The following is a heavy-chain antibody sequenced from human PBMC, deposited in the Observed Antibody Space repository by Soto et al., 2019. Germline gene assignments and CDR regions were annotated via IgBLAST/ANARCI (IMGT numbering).Heavy chain of an antibody. V-gene: IGHV1-69*04. Sequence: SVKVSCKASGYTFTSYGISWVRQAPGQGLEWMGRIIPIIGIINYAQKFQGRVTISADKFTGTAYMELTGLRSDDTAVYYCAGDPDSHYNDSHASSYPWGQGTLVTVSS. CDR2: IIPIIGII. J-gene: IGHJ5*02. CDR1: GYTFTSYG. D-gene: IGHD4-4*01. CDR3: AGDPDSHYNDSHASSYP.